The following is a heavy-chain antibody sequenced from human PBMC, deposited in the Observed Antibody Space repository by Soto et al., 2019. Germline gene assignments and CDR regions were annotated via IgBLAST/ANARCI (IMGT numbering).Heavy chain of an antibody. J-gene: IGHJ5*02. CDR3: ARSPRGIHSSSFLSGWFDP. V-gene: IGHV5-51*01. Sequence: GESLKISCKGSGYSFTSYWIGWVRQMPGKGLEWMGIIYPGDSDTRYSPSFQGQVTISADKSISTAYLQWSSLKASDTAMYYCARSPRGIHSSSFLSGWFDPWGQGTLVTVSS. CDR1: GYSFTSYW. CDR2: IYPGDSDT. D-gene: IGHD6-6*01.